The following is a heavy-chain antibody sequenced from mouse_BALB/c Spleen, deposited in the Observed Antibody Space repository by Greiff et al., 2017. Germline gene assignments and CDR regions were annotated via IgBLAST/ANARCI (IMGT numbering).Heavy chain of an antibody. CDR3: ARGDRYDEGYYAMDY. V-gene: IGHV1S135*01. D-gene: IGHD2-14*01. CDR1: GYTFTDYN. J-gene: IGHJ4*01. CDR2: IDPYNGGT. Sequence: VQLQQSGPELVKPGASVKISCKASGYTFTDYNMHWVKQSHGKSLEWIGYIDPYNGGTSYNQKFKGKATLTVDKSSSTAYMHLNSLTSEDSAVYYCARGDRYDEGYYAMDYWGQGTSVTVSS.